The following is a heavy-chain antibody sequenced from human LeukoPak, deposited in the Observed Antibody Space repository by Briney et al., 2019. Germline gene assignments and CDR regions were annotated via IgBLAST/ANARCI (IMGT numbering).Heavy chain of an antibody. V-gene: IGHV4-34*01. J-gene: IGHJ5*02. CDR2: INHSGST. CDR1: GGSFSGYY. D-gene: IGHD3-3*01. CDR3: ARLGFWSGYFVDP. Sequence: SETLSLTSAVYGGSFSGYYWSWIRQPPGKGLEWIGEINHSGSTNYNPSLKSRVTISVDTSKNQFSLKLSSVTAADTAVYYCARLGFWSGYFVDPWGQGTLVTVSS.